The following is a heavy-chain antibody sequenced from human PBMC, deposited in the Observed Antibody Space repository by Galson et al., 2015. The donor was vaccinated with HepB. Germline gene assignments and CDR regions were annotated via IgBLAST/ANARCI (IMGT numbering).Heavy chain of an antibody. J-gene: IGHJ4*02. V-gene: IGHV6-1*01. CDR2: TYYRSKWYN. Sequence: CAISGDSVSSNSAAWNWIRQSPSRGLEWLGRTYYRSKWYNDYAVSVKSRITINPDTSKNQFSLQLNSVTPEDTAVYYCARGEACSSTSCYTFDYWGQGTLVTVSS. CDR1: GDSVSSNSAA. CDR3: ARGEACSSTSCYTFDY. D-gene: IGHD2-2*02.